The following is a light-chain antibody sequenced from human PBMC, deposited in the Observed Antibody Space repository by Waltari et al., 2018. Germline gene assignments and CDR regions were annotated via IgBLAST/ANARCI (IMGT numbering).Light chain of an antibody. V-gene: IGKV1-5*03. Sequence: DIQMTQSPYTLSASVGDRVIITCRASQSISNWLAWYQQKPGKAPKLLIYKASSLESWVPSRCSGSGSGTVFTLTISSLQPDDFATYYCQQYNSYSLLTFGGGTKVEIK. J-gene: IGKJ4*01. CDR1: QSISNW. CDR2: KAS. CDR3: QQYNSYSLLT.